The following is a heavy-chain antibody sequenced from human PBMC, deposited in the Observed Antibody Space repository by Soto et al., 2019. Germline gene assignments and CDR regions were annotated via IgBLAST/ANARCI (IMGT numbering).Heavy chain of an antibody. V-gene: IGHV3-9*01. Sequence: EVQLVESGGGLVQPGRSLRLSCAASGFTFDDYAIHWVRQAPGKGLEWVSGISWNSGSIGYADSVKGRFTISRDNAKNSLYLQMNSLRAEDTALYYCARSSSSSHYYGMDVWGQGTTVTVSS. D-gene: IGHD6-6*01. CDR1: GFTFDDYA. J-gene: IGHJ6*02. CDR2: ISWNSGSI. CDR3: ARSSSSSHYYGMDV.